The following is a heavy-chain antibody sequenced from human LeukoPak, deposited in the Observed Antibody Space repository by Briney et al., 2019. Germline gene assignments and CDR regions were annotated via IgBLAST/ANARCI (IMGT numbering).Heavy chain of an antibody. CDR1: GYSFTSYW. CDR2: IYPGDSDT. V-gene: IGHV5-51*01. J-gene: IGHJ5*02. CDR3: ARHNSLIVPAAEFDP. Sequence: GESLKISRKGSGYSFTSYWIGWVRQMPGKGLEWMGIIYPGDSDTRYSPSFQGQVTISADKSISTAYLQWSSLKASDTAMYYCARHNSLIVPAAEFDPWGQGTLVTVSS. D-gene: IGHD2-2*01.